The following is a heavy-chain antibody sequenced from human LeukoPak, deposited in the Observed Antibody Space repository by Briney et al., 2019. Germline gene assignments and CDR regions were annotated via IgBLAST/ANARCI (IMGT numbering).Heavy chain of an antibody. Sequence: SGPTLVKPTQTLTLTCTFSGFSLTSSGVGVAWIRQPPGKALEWLALIYWNDDKRYSPSLKSRLTITKDPPKNQVVLTMTNMEPIDTATYSCAHTHVPATADSFDYWGQGTLVTVSS. V-gene: IGHV2-5*01. CDR3: AHTHVPATADSFDY. J-gene: IGHJ4*02. CDR1: GFSLTSSGVG. D-gene: IGHD2-2*01. CDR2: IYWNDDK.